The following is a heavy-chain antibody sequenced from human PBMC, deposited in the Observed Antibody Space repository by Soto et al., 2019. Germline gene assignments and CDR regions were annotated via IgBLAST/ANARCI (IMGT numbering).Heavy chain of an antibody. D-gene: IGHD2-21*01. CDR1: GGSISSSSYY. J-gene: IGHJ6*02. CDR2: IYYSGST. CDR3: ARPQAYGFSDGMDV. Sequence: KTSETLSLTCTVSGGSISSSSYYWGWIRQPPGKGLEWIGSIYYSGSTYYNPSLKSRVTISVDTSKNQFSLKLSSVTAADTAVYYCARPQAYGFSDGMDVWGQGTTVTVSS. V-gene: IGHV4-39*01.